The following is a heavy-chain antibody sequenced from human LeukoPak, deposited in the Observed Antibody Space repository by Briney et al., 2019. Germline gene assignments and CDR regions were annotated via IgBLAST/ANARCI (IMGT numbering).Heavy chain of an antibody. CDR1: GGTFSSYT. V-gene: IGHV1-69*04. J-gene: IGHJ4*02. D-gene: IGHD2-15*01. Sequence: ASVKVSCKASGGTFSSYTISWVRQAPGQGLEWMGRIIPILGIANYAQKFQGRVTITADKSTSTAYMELSSLRSEDTAVYYCARDPRGSGSDYWGQGTLVNFSS. CDR3: ARDPRGSGSDY. CDR2: IIPILGIA.